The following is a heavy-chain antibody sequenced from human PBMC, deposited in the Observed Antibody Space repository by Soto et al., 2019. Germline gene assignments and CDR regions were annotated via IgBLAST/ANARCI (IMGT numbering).Heavy chain of an antibody. Sequence: GGSLRLSCAASGFTFSSYAMSWVRQAPGKGLEWVSAISGSGGSTYYADSVKGRFTISRDNSKNTLYLQMNSLRAEDTAVYYCAKELWFGELSDYYGMDVWGQGTTVTVSS. CDR2: ISGSGGST. CDR3: AKELWFGELSDYYGMDV. D-gene: IGHD3-10*01. CDR1: GFTFSSYA. J-gene: IGHJ6*02. V-gene: IGHV3-23*01.